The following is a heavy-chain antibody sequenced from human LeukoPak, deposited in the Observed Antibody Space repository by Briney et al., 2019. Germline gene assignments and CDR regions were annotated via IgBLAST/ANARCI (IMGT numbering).Heavy chain of an antibody. CDR3: APLGDCSGGSCQQTRVFDI. V-gene: IGHV4-34*01. CDR1: GGSFSGYY. CDR2: INHSGST. D-gene: IGHD2-15*01. J-gene: IGHJ3*02. Sequence: PSETLSLTCAVYGGSFSGYYWSWIRQPPGKGLEWIGEINHSGSTNYNPSLKSRVTISVDKSKNQFSLKLSSVTAADTAVYYCAPLGDCSGGSCQQTRVFDIWGQGTMVTVSS.